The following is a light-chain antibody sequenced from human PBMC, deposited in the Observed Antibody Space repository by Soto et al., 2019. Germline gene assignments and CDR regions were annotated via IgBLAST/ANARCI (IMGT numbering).Light chain of an antibody. J-gene: IGKJ2*01. CDR3: QQRSNWPGT. V-gene: IGKV3-11*01. Sequence: EIVLTQSPATLSLSPGERATLSCRASQSVSSYLAWYRQKPGQAPRLLIYDASNRATGIPARFSGSGSGTDFTLTISSLEPEDFEVYYCQQRSNWPGTFGQGTKVDIK. CDR2: DAS. CDR1: QSVSSY.